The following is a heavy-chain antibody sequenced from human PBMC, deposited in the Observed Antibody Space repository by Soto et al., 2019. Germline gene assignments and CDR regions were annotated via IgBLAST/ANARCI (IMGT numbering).Heavy chain of an antibody. CDR1: GFSLSNARMG. J-gene: IGHJ4*02. D-gene: IGHD5-18*01. CDR3: ARLGYSYGYDY. CDR2: IFSNDEK. V-gene: IGHV2-26*01. Sequence: QVTLKESGPVLVKPTETLTLTCTVSGFSLSNARMGVSWIRQPPGKALEWLAHIFSNDEKSYSTSLKSRLTXXXXXXXXXXXLTMTNMDPVDTATYYCARLGYSYGYDYWGQGTLVTVSS.